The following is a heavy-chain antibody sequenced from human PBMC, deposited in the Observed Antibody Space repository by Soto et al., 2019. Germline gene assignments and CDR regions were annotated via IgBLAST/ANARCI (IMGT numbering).Heavy chain of an antibody. V-gene: IGHV4-30-2*01. Sequence: PSETLSLTCAVSGGSISSGGYSWSWFLQPPGKGLEWIGYIYHRGSTYYNPSLKSRVTISVDRSENQFSLKLSSVTAADTAVYYCARGGTMVREQPYYYGMDVWGQGTTVTVSS. J-gene: IGHJ6*02. D-gene: IGHD3-10*01. CDR1: GGSISSGGYS. CDR3: ARGGTMVREQPYYYGMDV. CDR2: IYHRGST.